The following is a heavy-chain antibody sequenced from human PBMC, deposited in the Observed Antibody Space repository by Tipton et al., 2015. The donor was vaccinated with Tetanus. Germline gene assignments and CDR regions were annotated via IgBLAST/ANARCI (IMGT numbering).Heavy chain of an antibody. V-gene: IGHV3-7*04. CDR2: IKQDGSDK. CDR3: ARGIFRYFD. J-gene: IGHJ6*02. CDR1: GFTFSSYN. D-gene: IGHD3-9*01. Sequence: SLRLSCAASGFTFSSYNMNWVRQAPGKGLEWVANIKQDGSDKYYVDSVKGRFTISRDNAKNSLSLQMNSLRAEDTAVYYCARGIFRYFDWGQGTTVTVSS.